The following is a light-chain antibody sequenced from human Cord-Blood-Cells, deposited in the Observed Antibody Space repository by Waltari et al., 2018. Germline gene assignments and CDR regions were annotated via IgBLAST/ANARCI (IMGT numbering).Light chain of an antibody. CDR3: SSYTSSSTLYV. Sequence: HSALTQPASVSGSPGQSITISCTGTSSDVGGYNYVSWYQQHPGKAPKLMIYDVSNRPSGVSNRFSGSKSGNTASLTSSGLQAEDEADYYCSSYTSSSTLYVFGTGTKVTVL. CDR1: SSDVGGYNY. CDR2: DVS. J-gene: IGLJ1*01. V-gene: IGLV2-14*01.